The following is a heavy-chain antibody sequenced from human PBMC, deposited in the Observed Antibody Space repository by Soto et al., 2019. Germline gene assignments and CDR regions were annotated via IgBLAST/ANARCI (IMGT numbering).Heavy chain of an antibody. J-gene: IGHJ5*02. D-gene: IGHD2-15*01. CDR2: INPDNGNT. V-gene: IGHV1-18*01. CDR3: ARDPRHCTGDRCYNWFDP. CDR1: CYTFTNYG. Sequence: SVKVSCKASCYTFTNYGINWGRQAPVQGLEWMGWINPDNGNTKYAQKVQGRVTMTTDTSTTTAYMEVRSLRSDDTAVYFCARDPRHCTGDRCYNWFDPWGQGTLVTVSS.